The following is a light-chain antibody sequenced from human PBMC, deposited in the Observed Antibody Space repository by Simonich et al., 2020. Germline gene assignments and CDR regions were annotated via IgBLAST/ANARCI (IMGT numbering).Light chain of an antibody. Sequence: QSALTQPASVSGSPGQSIPISCTGTSSDVVGYNYVSWYQQHPGKAPKLMIYDVSKRPSGVSNRFSGSKSGNTASLTISGLQAEDEADYYCSSYTSSSTWVFGGGTKLTVL. CDR1: SSDVVGYNY. CDR2: DVS. J-gene: IGLJ3*02. V-gene: IGLV2-14*03. CDR3: SSYTSSSTWV.